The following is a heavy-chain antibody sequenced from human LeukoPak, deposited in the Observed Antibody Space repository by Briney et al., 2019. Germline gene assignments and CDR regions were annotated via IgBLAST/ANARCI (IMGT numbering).Heavy chain of an antibody. D-gene: IGHD2-21*01. V-gene: IGHV3-11*01. CDR3: ARDMWYFGDSGPDY. Sequence: GGSLRLSCAASGFIFLDYSMSWIRQAPGEGLEWVSFITSDGRDTYHADSVKGRFTLSRDNAKNSLYLQMNSLRVEDTAMYYCARDMWYFGDSGPDYWGQGTLVTVSS. CDR2: ITSDGRDT. CDR1: GFIFLDYS. J-gene: IGHJ4*02.